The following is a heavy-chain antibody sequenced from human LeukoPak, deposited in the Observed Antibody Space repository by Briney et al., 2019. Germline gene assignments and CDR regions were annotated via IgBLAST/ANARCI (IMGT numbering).Heavy chain of an antibody. V-gene: IGHV3-66*01. CDR2: IYSGGST. J-gene: IGHJ5*02. CDR1: GFTVSSNY. Sequence: GGSLRLSCAASGFTVSSNYMSWVRQAPGKGLEWVSVIYSGGSTYYADSVKGRFTISRDNSKNTLYLQMNSLRAEDTAVYYCARDLPEQWLALGWFDPWGQGTLVTVSS. CDR3: ARDLPEQWLALGWFDP. D-gene: IGHD6-19*01.